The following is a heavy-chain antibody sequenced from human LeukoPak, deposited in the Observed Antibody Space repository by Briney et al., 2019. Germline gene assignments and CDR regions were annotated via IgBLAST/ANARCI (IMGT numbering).Heavy chain of an antibody. J-gene: IGHJ3*02. CDR2: FDPEDGET. CDR1: GYTLTELS. CDR3: ATGKYNRQSLDAFDI. V-gene: IGHV1-24*01. D-gene: IGHD1-1*01. Sequence: ASVKVSCKVSGYTLTELSMHWVRQAPGKGLEWMGGFDPEDGETIYAQKFQGRVTMTEDTSTDTAYMELSSLRSEDTAVYYCATGKYNRQSLDAFDIWGPGTMVTVSS.